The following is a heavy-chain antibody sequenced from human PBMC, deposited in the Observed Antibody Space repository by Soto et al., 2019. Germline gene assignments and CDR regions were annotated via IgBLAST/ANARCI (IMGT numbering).Heavy chain of an antibody. J-gene: IGHJ4*02. Sequence: QVQLQESGPGLVKPSQTLSLTCTVSGESISSGNYYWSWIREDPGKGLEWIGYIFYSGSTYYNPALQSRVTISVDTPRNQFSLRLSSVTAADTAVYYCARGGSREIVVVAPIDYWGQGTLVTVSS. D-gene: IGHD2-15*01. CDR1: GESISSGNYY. CDR2: IFYSGST. V-gene: IGHV4-31*03. CDR3: ARGGSREIVVVAPIDY.